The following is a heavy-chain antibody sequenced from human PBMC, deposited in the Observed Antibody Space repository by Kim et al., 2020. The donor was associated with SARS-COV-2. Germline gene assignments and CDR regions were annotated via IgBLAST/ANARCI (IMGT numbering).Heavy chain of an antibody. CDR3: ARGNDSSGYRLDY. Sequence: SETLSLTCTVSGGSISSGDYYWNWIRQPPGKGLEWIGYIYYSGSTYYNPSLKSRVTISIDTSNIQFSLKLSSVTAADTAVYYCARGNDSSGYRLDYWGQGTLVTVSS. J-gene: IGHJ4*02. V-gene: IGHV4-30-4*01. CDR1: GGSISSGDYY. CDR2: IYYSGST. D-gene: IGHD3-22*01.